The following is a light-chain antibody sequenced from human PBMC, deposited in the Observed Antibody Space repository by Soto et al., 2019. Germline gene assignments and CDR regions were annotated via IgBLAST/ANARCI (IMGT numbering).Light chain of an antibody. J-gene: IGKJ2*01. V-gene: IGKV1-5*01. CDR2: DAS. CDR1: QSISSW. CDR3: QQYNSYST. Sequence: DIQMTQSPSTLSASVGDRVTITCRASQSISSWLAWYQQKPGKAPKLLIYDASSLESGVPSRFSGSGSGTEFTLTISSLQPDDFATDYCQQYNSYSTVGQGTKLEIK.